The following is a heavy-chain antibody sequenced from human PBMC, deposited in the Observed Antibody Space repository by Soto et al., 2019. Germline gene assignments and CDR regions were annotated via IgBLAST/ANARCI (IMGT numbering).Heavy chain of an antibody. V-gene: IGHV1-58*02. J-gene: IGHJ6*02. Sequence: SVKVSCKASGYTFTSYAMHWVRPAPGQRLEWMGWINAGSGNTNYAQKFQERVTITRDMSTSTAYMELSSLRSEDTAVYYCAADSGQLRYDFWSGYYTDYYYGMDVWGHGTTVTVSS. CDR2: INAGSGNT. CDR3: AADSGQLRYDFWSGYYTDYYYGMDV. D-gene: IGHD3-3*01. CDR1: GYTFTSYA.